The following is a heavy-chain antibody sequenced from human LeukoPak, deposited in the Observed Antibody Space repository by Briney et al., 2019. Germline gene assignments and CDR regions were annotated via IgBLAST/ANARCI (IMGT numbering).Heavy chain of an antibody. CDR2: IKQDGSEK. D-gene: IGHD5-18*01. V-gene: IGHV3-7*01. J-gene: IGHJ4*02. Sequence: TGGSLRLSCAASGFTFSSYWMSWVRQAPGKGLEWVANIKQDGSEKYYVDSVKGRFTISRDNDKNSLYLQMNSLRAEDTAVYYCASGPYSYGYSTGYWGQGTLVTVSS. CDR3: ASGPYSYGYSTGY. CDR1: GFTFSSYW.